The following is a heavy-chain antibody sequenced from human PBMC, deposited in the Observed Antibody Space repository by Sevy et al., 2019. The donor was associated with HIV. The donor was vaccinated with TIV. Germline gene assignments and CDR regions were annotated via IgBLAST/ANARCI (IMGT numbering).Heavy chain of an antibody. CDR3: ARDFRIGSSGPPR. Sequence: SETLSLTCTVSGGSVSSGSYYWSWIRQPPGKGLEWIGYIYYSGSTNYNPSLKSRFTISVDTSKNQFSLKLSSVTAADTAVYYCARDFRIGSSGPPRWGQGTLVTVSS. V-gene: IGHV4-61*01. CDR1: GGSVSSGSYY. J-gene: IGHJ4*02. CDR2: IYYSGST. D-gene: IGHD3-22*01.